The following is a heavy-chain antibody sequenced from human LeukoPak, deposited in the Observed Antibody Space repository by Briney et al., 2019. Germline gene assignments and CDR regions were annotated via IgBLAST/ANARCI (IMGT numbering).Heavy chain of an antibody. CDR1: GFTFSTYW. CDR3: TRVGKISSDYSFDAFDI. V-gene: IGHV3-74*01. Sequence: QPGGSLRLSCAASGFTFSTYWMHWVRQAPGKGLVWVSRINSDGSSSSYADSVEGRFTISRDNAKNTLYLQMNGLAAEDTAVYSCTRVGKISSDYSFDAFDIWGQGTMVTVSS. J-gene: IGHJ3*02. D-gene: IGHD3-22*01. CDR2: INSDGSSS.